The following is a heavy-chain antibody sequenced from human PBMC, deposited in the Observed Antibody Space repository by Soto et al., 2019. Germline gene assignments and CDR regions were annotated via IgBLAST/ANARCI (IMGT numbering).Heavy chain of an antibody. V-gene: IGHV4-59*01. J-gene: IGHJ3*02. CDR3: ARVWGGAFDI. D-gene: IGHD3-10*01. Sequence: QVQLQESGPGLVKHSETLSLTCTVSGGSISSDYWSWIRQPPGKGLEWIGYIYYSGSTNYNPSLKSRVTISVDTSKNQFSLKLSSVTAADTAVYYCARVWGGAFDIWGQGTMATVSS. CDR2: IYYSGST. CDR1: GGSISSDY.